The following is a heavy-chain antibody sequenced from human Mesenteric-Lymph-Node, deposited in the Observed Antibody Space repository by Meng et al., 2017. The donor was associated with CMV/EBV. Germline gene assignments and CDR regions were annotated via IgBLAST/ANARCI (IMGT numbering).Heavy chain of an antibody. Sequence: SETLSLTCAISGDSVSSNSAAWNWIRQSPSRGLEWLGRTYYRSKWYNDYAVSVKSRITINPDTSKNQFSLQLNSVTPEDTAVYYCARDLGLEHTTGPTVFYYGMDVWGQGTTVTVSS. J-gene: IGHJ6*02. CDR3: ARDLGLEHTTGPTVFYYGMDV. CDR1: GDSVSSNSAA. D-gene: IGHD1-1*01. V-gene: IGHV6-1*01. CDR2: TYYRSKWYN.